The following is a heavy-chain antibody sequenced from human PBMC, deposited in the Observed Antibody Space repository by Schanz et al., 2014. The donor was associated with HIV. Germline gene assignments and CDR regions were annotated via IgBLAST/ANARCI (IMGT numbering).Heavy chain of an antibody. CDR2: IIPIFGTA. V-gene: IGHV1-69*18. CDR3: ARAAFSSEYYYGMDV. J-gene: IGHJ6*02. CDR1: GGTFSSYA. Sequence: QVQLVQSGAEVKKPGSSVKVSCKASGGTFSSYAITWVRQAPGQGLEWMGSIIPIFGTANYAQKFQGRVTIIADESTSTAYMELSSLRSADTAVYFCARAAFSSEYYYGMDVWGQGTTVTVSS. D-gene: IGHD3-3*02.